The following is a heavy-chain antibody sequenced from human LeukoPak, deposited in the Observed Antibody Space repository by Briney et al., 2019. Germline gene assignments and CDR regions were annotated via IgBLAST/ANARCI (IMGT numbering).Heavy chain of an antibody. CDR1: GGSISSYY. D-gene: IGHD6-13*01. CDR2: IYTSGST. V-gene: IGHV4-4*07. J-gene: IGHJ5*02. Sequence: SETLSLTCTVSGGSISSYYWSWIRQPAGKGLEWIGRIYTSGSTNYNPSLKSRVTMSVDTSKNQFSLKLSSVTAADTAVYYCARGAQLYSSSWDPNWFDPWGQGTPVTVSS. CDR3: ARGAQLYSSSWDPNWFDP.